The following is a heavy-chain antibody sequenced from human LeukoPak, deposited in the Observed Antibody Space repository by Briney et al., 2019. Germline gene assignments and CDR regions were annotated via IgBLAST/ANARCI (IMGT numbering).Heavy chain of an antibody. Sequence: ASVKVSCKASGYTFTGYYMHWVRQAPGQGLEWMGWINPNSGGTNYAQKFQGRVTMTRDTSISTAYMELSRLRSDDTAVYYCARAPRIVGATNFDYWGQGTLVTVSS. CDR3: ARAPRIVGATNFDY. V-gene: IGHV1-2*02. CDR1: GYTFTGYY. D-gene: IGHD1-26*01. CDR2: INPNSGGT. J-gene: IGHJ4*02.